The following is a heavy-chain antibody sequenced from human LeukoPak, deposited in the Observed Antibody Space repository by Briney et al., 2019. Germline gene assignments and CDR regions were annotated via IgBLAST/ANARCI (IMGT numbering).Heavy chain of an antibody. J-gene: IGHJ4*02. CDR2: INHSGST. V-gene: IGHV4-34*01. D-gene: IGHD3-10*01. CDR1: GGSFSGYY. CDR3: ARGPRYYGSGKGYFDY. Sequence: PSETLSLTCAVYGGSFSGYYWSWIRQPPGKGLEWIGEINHSGSTNYNPSLKSRVTISVDTSENQFSLKLSSVTAADTAVYYCARGPRYYGSGKGYFDYWGQGTLVTVSS.